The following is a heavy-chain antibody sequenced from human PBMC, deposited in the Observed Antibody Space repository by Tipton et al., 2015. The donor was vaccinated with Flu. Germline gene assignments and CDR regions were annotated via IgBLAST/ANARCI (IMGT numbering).Heavy chain of an antibody. CDR2: IIPVLGIT. V-gene: IGHV1-69*04. CDR1: GGTFSSYG. J-gene: IGHJ4*02. CDR3: ARAKPHNFERGSDYYI. Sequence: QVQLVQSGAEVKRPGSSVRVSCKPSGGTFSSYGISWVRQAPGQGLEWMGEIIPVLGITNYAQKFQGRVTITADESTSTAYVDLSGLRSEDTAVYFCARAKPHNFERGSDYYIWGQGTLVAVSS. D-gene: IGHD3-22*01.